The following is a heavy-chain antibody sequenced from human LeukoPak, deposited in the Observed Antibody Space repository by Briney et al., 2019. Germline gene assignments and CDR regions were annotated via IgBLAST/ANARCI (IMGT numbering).Heavy chain of an antibody. CDR1: GGSFSGYY. D-gene: IGHD3-22*01. J-gene: IGHJ5*02. CDR3: ASLNSTGDYYDSSVGFRWFDP. CDR2: INHSGST. Sequence: PSETLSLTCAVYGGSFSGYYWSWIRQPPGKGLEWIGEINHSGSTNYNPSLKSRVTISVDTSKNQFSLKLSSVTAADTAVYYCASLNSTGDYYDSSVGFRWFDPWGQGTLVTVSS. V-gene: IGHV4-34*01.